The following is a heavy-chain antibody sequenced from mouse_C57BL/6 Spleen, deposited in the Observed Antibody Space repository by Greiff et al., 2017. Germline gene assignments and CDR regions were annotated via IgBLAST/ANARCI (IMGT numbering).Heavy chain of an antibody. D-gene: IGHD1-2*01. Sequence: VKLQQSGAELARPGASVKLSCKASGYTFTSYGISWVKQRTGQGLEWIGEIYPRSGNTYYNEKFKGKATLTADKSSSTAYMELRSLTSEDSAVYFCARWGTTAYYFDYWGQGTTLTVSS. CDR1: GYTFTSYG. CDR3: ARWGTTAYYFDY. CDR2: IYPRSGNT. V-gene: IGHV1-81*01. J-gene: IGHJ2*01.